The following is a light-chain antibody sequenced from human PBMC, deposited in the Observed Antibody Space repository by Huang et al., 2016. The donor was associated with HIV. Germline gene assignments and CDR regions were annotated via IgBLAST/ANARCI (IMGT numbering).Light chain of an antibody. Sequence: EIVMTQSPATLSVSPGERVTLSCRASQSVTNNLAWYQQKPGQAPRLLLYGASTRATGFPARFSGSGSGTDFTLTISSLQSEDFGLYFCQQYSNWPPLTFGQGTRLEIK. J-gene: IGKJ5*01. CDR1: QSVTNN. CDR2: GAS. V-gene: IGKV3-15*01. CDR3: QQYSNWPPLT.